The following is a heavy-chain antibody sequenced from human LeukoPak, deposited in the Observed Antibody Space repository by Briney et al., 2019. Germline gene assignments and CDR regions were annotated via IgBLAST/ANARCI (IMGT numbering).Heavy chain of an antibody. CDR1: GGSTNNSF. CDR2: ISYTGNT. J-gene: IGHJ4*02. Sequence: SETLSLTCTVSGGSTNNSFWSWIRQPPGKGLEWIAHISYTGNTLYNPSLKSRVTISVDTSKNQFSLRLSSVIAEDTAVYYCAKDSGSSPTFDYWGQGTLVTVSS. V-gene: IGHV4-59*01. CDR3: AKDSGSSPTFDY. D-gene: IGHD1-26*01.